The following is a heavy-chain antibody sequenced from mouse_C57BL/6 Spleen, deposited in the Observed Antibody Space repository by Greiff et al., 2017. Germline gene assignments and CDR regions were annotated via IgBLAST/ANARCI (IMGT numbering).Heavy chain of an antibody. Sequence: DVMLVESGGGLVQPKGSLKLSCAASGFSFNTYAMNWVRQAPGKGLEWVARIRSKSNNYATYYADSVKDRFTISRDDSESMLYLQMNNLKTEDTAMYDCVRHKRDYAMDYWGQGTSVTVSS. CDR1: GFSFNTYA. CDR3: VRHKRDYAMDY. J-gene: IGHJ4*01. CDR2: IRSKSNNYAT. V-gene: IGHV10-1*01.